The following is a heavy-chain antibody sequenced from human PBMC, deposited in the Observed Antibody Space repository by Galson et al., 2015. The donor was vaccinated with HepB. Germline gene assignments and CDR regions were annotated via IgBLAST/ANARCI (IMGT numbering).Heavy chain of an antibody. D-gene: IGHD5-12*01. V-gene: IGHV4-39*07. CDR2: IYYSGST. CDR1: GGSISSSSYY. CDR3: ASIRYGGYPGAFDY. Sequence: SETLSLTCTVSGGSISSSSYYWGWIRQPPGKGLEWIGSIYYSGSTYYNPSLKGRVTISVDTSKNQFSLKLSSVTAADTAVYYCASIRYGGYPGAFDYWGQGTLVTVSS. J-gene: IGHJ4*02.